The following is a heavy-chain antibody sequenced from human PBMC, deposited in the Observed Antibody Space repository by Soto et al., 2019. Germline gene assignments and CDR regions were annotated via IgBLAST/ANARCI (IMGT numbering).Heavy chain of an antibody. CDR2: IRSKANSYAT. V-gene: IGHV3-73*01. J-gene: IGHJ4*02. D-gene: IGHD3-10*01. CDR3: TREWFGDPYSTTQFDY. Sequence: GVSLRLSCAASGFTFSGSAMHWVRQASGKGLEWVGRIRSKANSYATAYAASVKGRFTISRDDSKNTAYLQMNSLKTEDTAVYYCTREWFGDPYSTTQFDYWGQGTLVTVSS. CDR1: GFTFSGSA.